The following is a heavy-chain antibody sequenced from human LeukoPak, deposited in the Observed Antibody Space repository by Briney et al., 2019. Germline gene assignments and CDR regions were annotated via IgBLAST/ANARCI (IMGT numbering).Heavy chain of an antibody. J-gene: IGHJ4*02. V-gene: IGHV3-64*01. CDR2: ISSNGGST. CDR1: GFTFSSYA. Sequence: GGSLSLSCAASGFTFSSYAMHWVRQAPGKGLEYVSAISSNGGSTYYANSVKGRFTISRDNSKNTLYLQMGSLRAEDMAVYYCARSADYWGQGTLVTVSS. CDR3: ARSADY.